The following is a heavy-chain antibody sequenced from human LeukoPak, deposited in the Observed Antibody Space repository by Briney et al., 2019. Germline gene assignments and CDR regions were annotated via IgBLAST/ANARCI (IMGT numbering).Heavy chain of an antibody. CDR1: GFSFSRYW. V-gene: IGHV3-48*01. CDR2: ITSSSDTI. J-gene: IGHJ4*02. D-gene: IGHD3-10*01. CDR3: ARLDYYCGSGSYGGDF. Sequence: GGSLGLSCAAAGFSFSRYWMHWVRQAPGKGLEWVSHITSSSDTIIYADSVKGRFTISRDNAKNSLYLQMSSLRAEDTAVYYCARLDYYCGSGSYGGDFWGQGTLVTVSS.